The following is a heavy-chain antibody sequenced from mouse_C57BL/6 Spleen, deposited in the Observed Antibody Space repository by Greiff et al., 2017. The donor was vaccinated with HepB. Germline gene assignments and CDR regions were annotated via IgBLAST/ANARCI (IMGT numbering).Heavy chain of an antibody. CDR1: GYSITSGYY. V-gene: IGHV3-6*01. Sequence: EVQLQESGPGLVKPSQSLSLTCSVTGYSITSGYYWNWIRQFPGNKLEWMGYISYDGSNNYNPSLKNRISITRDTSKNQFFLKLNSVTTEETATYYCAREGDYVAYWGQGTLVTVSA. J-gene: IGHJ3*01. CDR2: ISYDGSN. D-gene: IGHD2-4*01. CDR3: AREGDYVAY.